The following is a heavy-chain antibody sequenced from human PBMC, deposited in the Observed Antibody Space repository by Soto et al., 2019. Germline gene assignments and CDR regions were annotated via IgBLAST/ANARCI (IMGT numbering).Heavy chain of an antibody. V-gene: IGHV4-59*01. CDR3: ARGAITIFGVVGAYYYMDV. J-gene: IGHJ6*03. Sequence: QVQLQESGPGLVKPSETLSLTCTVSGGSISSYYWSWIRQPPGKGLEWIGYIYYSGSTNYNPSLKSRVTISVDTSKNQFSLKLSSVTAADTAVYYCARGAITIFGVVGAYYYMDVWDKGTTVTVSS. CDR2: IYYSGST. CDR1: GGSISSYY. D-gene: IGHD3-3*01.